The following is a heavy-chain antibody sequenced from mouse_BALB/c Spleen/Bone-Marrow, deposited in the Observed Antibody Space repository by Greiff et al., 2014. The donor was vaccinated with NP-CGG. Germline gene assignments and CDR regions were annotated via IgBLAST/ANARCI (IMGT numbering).Heavy chain of an antibody. CDR2: INPGSGGT. J-gene: IGHJ2*01. CDR3: ARGITTGYFDY. D-gene: IGHD1-1*01. CDR1: GYAFTNYL. V-gene: IGHV1-54*01. Sequence: VQLQQSGAELVRPGTSVKVSCKASGYAFTNYLIEWVKQRPGQGLEWIGVINPGSGGTNYNEKFESKATLTADKSSSTAYMQLSSLTSDDSAVYFCARGITTGYFDYWGQGTTLTVSS.